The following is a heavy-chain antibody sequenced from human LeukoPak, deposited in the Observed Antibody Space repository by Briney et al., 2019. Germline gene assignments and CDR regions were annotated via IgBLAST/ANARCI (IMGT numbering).Heavy chain of an antibody. D-gene: IGHD2-8*01. Sequence: GGSLRLSCAASGFTFYDYGMSWVRQAPGKGLEWVSGMNWNGGSTGYAVSVKGRFTISRDNAKNSLYLQMNSLRAEDTALYYCARAPYVRYMDVWGKGTTVIVSS. CDR1: GFTFYDYG. J-gene: IGHJ6*03. CDR2: MNWNGGST. CDR3: ARAPYVRYMDV. V-gene: IGHV3-20*04.